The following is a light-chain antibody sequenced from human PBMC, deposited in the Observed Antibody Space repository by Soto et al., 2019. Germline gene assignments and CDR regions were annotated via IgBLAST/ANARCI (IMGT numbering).Light chain of an antibody. CDR1: QGIRNN. CDR3: LQDYNYPRT. J-gene: IGKJ1*01. Sequence: AIQMTQSPSSLSASVGDRVTITCRASQGIRNNLGWYQQKPGKPPKLLIYAASSLQSGVPSRFSGSGSGTDFTLTISSLQPEDFATYYCLQDYNYPRTFGQGTKVEIK. V-gene: IGKV1-6*01. CDR2: AAS.